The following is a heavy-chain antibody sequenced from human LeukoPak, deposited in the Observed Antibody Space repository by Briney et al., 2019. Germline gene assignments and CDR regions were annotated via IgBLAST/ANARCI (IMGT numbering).Heavy chain of an antibody. V-gene: IGHV1-18*01. D-gene: IGHD5-24*01. J-gene: IGHJ3*02. CDR2: ISAYNGNT. CDR1: GYTFTSYG. Sequence: GASVKVSCTASGYTFTSYGISWVRQAPGQGLEWMGWISAYNGNTNYAQKLQGRVTMTTDTSTSTAYMELRSLRSDDTAVYYCARHLAGLDLTGRYTHDAFDIWGQGTMVTVSS. CDR3: ARHLAGLDLTGRYTHDAFDI.